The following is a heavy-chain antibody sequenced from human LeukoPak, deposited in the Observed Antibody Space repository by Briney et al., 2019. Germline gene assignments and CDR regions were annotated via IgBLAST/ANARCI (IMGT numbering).Heavy chain of an antibody. J-gene: IGHJ6*03. CDR2: ISGSSKSI. V-gene: IGHV3-21*06. D-gene: IGHD3-10*01. CDR3: VREGSGSTHYMDV. Sequence: GGSLRLSYATSGFSFSSHDMNWVRQAPGQGLEWVSSISGSSKSIDYADSLKGRFAISRDNARNSLFLQMNSLRVEDTGVYYCVREGSGSTHYMDVWGKGTTVTVSS. CDR1: GFSFSSHD.